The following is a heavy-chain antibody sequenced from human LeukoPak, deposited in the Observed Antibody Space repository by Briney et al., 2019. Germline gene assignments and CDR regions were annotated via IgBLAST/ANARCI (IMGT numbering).Heavy chain of an antibody. J-gene: IGHJ6*03. CDR3: ARQRAAMSIYYYYYYYMDV. D-gene: IGHD2-2*01. CDR1: GGSFSGYY. V-gene: IGHV4-34*01. CDR2: INHSGST. Sequence: TSETLSLTCAVYGGSFSGYYWSWIRQPPGKGLEWIGEINHSGSTNYNPSLKSRVTISVDTSKNQFSLKLSSVTAADTAVYYCARQRAAMSIYYYYYYYMDVWGKGTTVTISS.